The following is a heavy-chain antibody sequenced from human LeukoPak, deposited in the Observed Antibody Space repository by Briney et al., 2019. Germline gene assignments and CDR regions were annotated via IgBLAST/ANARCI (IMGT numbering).Heavy chain of an antibody. D-gene: IGHD2-15*01. CDR2: ISSSSSYI. CDR3: AREAATDAFDI. CDR1: GFTFSSYS. V-gene: IGHV3-21*01. Sequence: GGSLRLSCAASGFTFSSYSMNWVRQAPGKGLEWVSSISSSSSYIYYADSVKGRFTISRDNAKNSLYLQMNSLRAEDTAVYYCAREAATDAFDIWGQGTMVTVSS. J-gene: IGHJ3*02.